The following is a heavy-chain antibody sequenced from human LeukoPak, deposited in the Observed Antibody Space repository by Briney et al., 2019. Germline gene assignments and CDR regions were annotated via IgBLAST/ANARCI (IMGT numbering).Heavy chain of an antibody. J-gene: IGHJ4*02. CDR2: ISGSGGST. CDR3: AKDRYYGSGSYSEGYYFDY. D-gene: IGHD3-10*01. CDR1: GFTFSNYA. Sequence: GGSLRLSCAASGFTFSNYAMSWVRQAPGKGLDWVSAISGSGGSTNYADSVKGRFTISRDNSKNTLYPQMNSLRAEDTAVYYCAKDRYYGSGSYSEGYYFDYWGQGTLVTVSS. V-gene: IGHV3-23*01.